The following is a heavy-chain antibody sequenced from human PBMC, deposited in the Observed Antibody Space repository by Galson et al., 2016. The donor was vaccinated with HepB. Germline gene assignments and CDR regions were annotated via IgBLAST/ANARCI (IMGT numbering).Heavy chain of an antibody. J-gene: IGHJ6*04. CDR3: ATDLSQITQAGKYYYGLDV. CDR2: FNPEDGER. V-gene: IGHV1-24*01. CDR1: GYTLPELA. D-gene: IGHD1-14*01. Sequence: SVKVSCKVSGYTLPELAIHWVRQAPGKGLEWMGGFNPEDGERISAQRFQGRLTMTEDSSTDTAFMDLSGLGSDDTAVYFCATDLSQITQAGKYYYGLDVWGKGTAVTVSP.